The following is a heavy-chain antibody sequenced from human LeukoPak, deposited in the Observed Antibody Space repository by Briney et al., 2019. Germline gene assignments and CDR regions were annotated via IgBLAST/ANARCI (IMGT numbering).Heavy chain of an antibody. CDR2: IRYDGSNK. V-gene: IGHV3-30*02. D-gene: IGHD6-25*01. Sequence: GGSLRLSCAASGSTFSSYGLHWVRQAPGKGLEWVAFIRYDGSNKYYADSVKGRFTISRDNSKNTLYLQMNSLRAEDTAVYYCAKVASAATLHYYYYMDVWGKGTTVTVSS. CDR3: AKVASAATLHYYYYMDV. CDR1: GSTFSSYG. J-gene: IGHJ6*03.